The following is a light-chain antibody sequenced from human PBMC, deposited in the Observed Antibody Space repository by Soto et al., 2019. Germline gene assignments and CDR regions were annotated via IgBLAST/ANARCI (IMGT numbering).Light chain of an antibody. Sequence: DIQMTQSPSTLSASVGDRVTITCRASQSISSRLAWYQQKPGKASKLLIFDASSLQSGVPSRFSASGSGTEYSLTISCLHPDDFATYFCDEHGCYSPRAFGQGTKVDI. CDR3: DEHGCYSPRA. V-gene: IGKV1-5*01. CDR1: QSISSR. CDR2: DAS. J-gene: IGKJ1*01.